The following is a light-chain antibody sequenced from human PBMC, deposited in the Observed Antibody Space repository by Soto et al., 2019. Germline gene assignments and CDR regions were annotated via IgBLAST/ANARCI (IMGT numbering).Light chain of an antibody. CDR3: QSYDSSLSGSV. CDR1: NSNIGAGYD. J-gene: IGLJ2*01. CDR2: GNT. V-gene: IGLV1-40*01. Sequence: QSVLTQPPSVSGAPGQRVTISCTGNNSNIGAGYDVHWYQQLPGTAPKLLIYGNTNRPSGVPDRFSGSKSATSASLAITGLQAEDEADYYCQSYDSSLSGSVFGGGTKVTVL.